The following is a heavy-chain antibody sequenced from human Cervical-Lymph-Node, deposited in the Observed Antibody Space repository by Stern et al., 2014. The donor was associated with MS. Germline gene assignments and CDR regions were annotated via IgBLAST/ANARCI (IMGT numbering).Heavy chain of an antibody. CDR3: ARGFQGGFDP. V-gene: IGHV3-74*02. CDR1: GFIFSSYW. Sequence: EVQLVQSGGGIVQPGGSLRLSCAASGFIFSSYWMHWVRQAPGKGPAWVSPINAGGSTTDYADSVKGRFTIARDNAKNTLYVQMNSLRVEDTAVYFCARGFQGGFDPWGQGTLVTVSA. D-gene: IGHD3-16*01. J-gene: IGHJ5*02. CDR2: INAGGSTT.